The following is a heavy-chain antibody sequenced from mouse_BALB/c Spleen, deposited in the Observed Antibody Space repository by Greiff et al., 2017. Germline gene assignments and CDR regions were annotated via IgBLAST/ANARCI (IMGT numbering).Heavy chain of an antibody. CDR3: ARRLMKRLRKYFDD. D-gene: IGHD1-2*01. Sequence: VQLQQPGAELVKPGASVKLSCKASGYTFTSYWMHWVKQRPGQGLEWIGEIDPSDSYTNYNQKFKGKATLTVDKSSSTAYMQLSSLTSEDSAVYYCARRLMKRLRKYFDDWGEGNTRTV. V-gene: IGHV1-69*02. CDR2: IDPSDSYT. CDR1: GYTFTSYW. J-gene: IGHJ2*01.